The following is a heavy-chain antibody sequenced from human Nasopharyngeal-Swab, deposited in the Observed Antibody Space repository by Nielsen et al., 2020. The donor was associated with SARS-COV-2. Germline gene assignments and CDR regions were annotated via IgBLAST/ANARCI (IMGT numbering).Heavy chain of an antibody. Sequence: GESLKISCAASGFTFSSYAMSWVRQAPGKGLEWVSAISGSGGSTYYADSVKGRFTISRDNSKNTLYMQMNSRRAEDTAVYYCSPTVTTRYFDYWGQGTLVTVSS. CDR1: GFTFSSYA. J-gene: IGHJ4*02. V-gene: IGHV3-23*01. D-gene: IGHD4-17*01. CDR3: SPTVTTRYFDY. CDR2: ISGSGGST.